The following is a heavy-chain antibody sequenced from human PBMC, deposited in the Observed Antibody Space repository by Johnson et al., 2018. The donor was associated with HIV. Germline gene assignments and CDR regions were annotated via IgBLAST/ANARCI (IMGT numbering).Heavy chain of an antibody. D-gene: IGHD6-25*01. J-gene: IGHJ3*02. CDR1: GFTFSSYA. Sequence: QVQLVESGGGAVQPGRSLRLSCAASGFTFSSYAMHWVRQAPGKGLEWVALISYDGSNKYYADSVKGRFTISRDNSKNTLYLQMNSLRAEDTAVYYCAKDSATDPFDIWGQGTMVTVSS. V-gene: IGHV3-30*04. CDR2: ISYDGSNK. CDR3: AKDSATDPFDI.